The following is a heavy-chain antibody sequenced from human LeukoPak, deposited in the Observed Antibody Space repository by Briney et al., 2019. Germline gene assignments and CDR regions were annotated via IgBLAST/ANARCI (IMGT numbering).Heavy chain of an antibody. CDR1: GYTFTRNG. D-gene: IGHD2-2*02. V-gene: IGHV1-18*01. Sequence: ASVKVSCKASGYTFTRNGISWVRQAPGQGLEWMGWITTYNGNTNYAQKLQGRVTMTTDTSTNTAYMELRSLRSDDTAVYYCARVSLVPAAIRWFDPWGQGTLVTVSS. CDR3: ARVSLVPAAIRWFDP. J-gene: IGHJ5*02. CDR2: ITTYNGNT.